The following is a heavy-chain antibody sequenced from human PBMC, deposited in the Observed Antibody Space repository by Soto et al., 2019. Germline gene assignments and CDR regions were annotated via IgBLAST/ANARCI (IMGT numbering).Heavy chain of an antibody. CDR1: GGTFSSYA. CDR3: ARDLGVEAQLLYGGGGHSNWFDP. CDR2: IIPIFGTT. J-gene: IGHJ5*02. Sequence: SVKVSCKASGGTFSSYAISWVRQAPGQGLEWMGGIIPIFGTTNYAQKFQGRVTITADESTSTAYMELSSLRSEDTAVYYCARDLGVEAQLLYGGGGHSNWFDPWGQGTLVTVSS. D-gene: IGHD2-2*02. V-gene: IGHV1-69*13.